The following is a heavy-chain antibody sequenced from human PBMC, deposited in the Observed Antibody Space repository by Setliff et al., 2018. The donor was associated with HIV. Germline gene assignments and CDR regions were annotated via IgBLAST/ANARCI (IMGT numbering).Heavy chain of an antibody. CDR1: GYTFTRYA. CDR2: INAGNGNT. J-gene: IGHJ5*02. Sequence: ASVKVSCKASGYTFTRYAMHWVRQAPGQRLEWMGWINAGNGNTKYPQKFQGRVTISRDTSASTAYMELRSLRSEDTAVYFCARGSTSSWSYHYMDVWHNWFDPWGQGTLVTAPQ. V-gene: IGHV1-3*01. CDR3: ARGSTSSWSYHYMDVWHNWFDP. D-gene: IGHD6-6*01.